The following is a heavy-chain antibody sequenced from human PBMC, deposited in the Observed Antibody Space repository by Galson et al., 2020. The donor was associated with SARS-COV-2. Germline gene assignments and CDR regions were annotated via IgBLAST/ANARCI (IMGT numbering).Heavy chain of an antibody. V-gene: IGHV3-23*01. CDR3: AKDLGVFLPRGFVS. D-gene: IGHD3-16*01. CDR2: ISGSGGST. J-gene: IGHJ4*02. CDR1: GFTFDNYA. Sequence: GGSLRLSCAASGFTFDNYAMNWVRQAPGKGLEWVSGISGSGGSTYYADSVKGRFTISRDNSKNTLYLQINSLRAEDTAVYYCAKDLGVFLPRGFVSWGQGTLVTVSS.